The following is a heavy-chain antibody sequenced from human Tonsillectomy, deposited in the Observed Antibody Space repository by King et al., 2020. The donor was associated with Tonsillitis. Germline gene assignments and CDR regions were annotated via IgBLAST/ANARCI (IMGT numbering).Heavy chain of an antibody. Sequence: QVQLVESGGGVVQPGRSLGLSCAASGFTFSSYGMQWVRQAPGKGLEWVAVISYDGNNKYYADSVKGRFTISRDNSKNTLYLQMNSLRAEDTAFYYCAKDQRTGTLDYYYSMDVWGQGTTVTVSS. CDR3: AKDQRTGTLDYYYSMDV. J-gene: IGHJ6*02. CDR1: GFTFSSYG. D-gene: IGHD1/OR15-1a*01. CDR2: ISYDGNNK. V-gene: IGHV3-30*18.